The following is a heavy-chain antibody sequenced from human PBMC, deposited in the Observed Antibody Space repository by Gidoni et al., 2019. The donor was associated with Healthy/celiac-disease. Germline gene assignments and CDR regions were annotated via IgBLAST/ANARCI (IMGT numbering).Heavy chain of an antibody. CDR2: SSCSGGST. J-gene: IGHJ6*02. V-gene: IGHV3-23*01. CDR1: GFPFCSFA. CDR3: AKVLKLGFLEWYYGMDV. D-gene: IGHD3-3*01. Sequence: EVQLLESGGGLVQPGGSLRLSCAASGFPFCSFAMSWVRQAPGKGLEWVSASSCSGGSTYYADSVKGRFTISRDNSKNTLYLQMNSLRAEDTAVYYCAKVLKLGFLEWYYGMDVWGQGTTVTVSS.